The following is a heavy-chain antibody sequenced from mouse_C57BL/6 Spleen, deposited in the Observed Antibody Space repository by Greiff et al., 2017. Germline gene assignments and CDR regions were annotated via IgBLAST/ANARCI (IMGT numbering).Heavy chain of an antibody. CDR3: ARGHYSNYDYFDY. J-gene: IGHJ2*01. V-gene: IGHV1-26*01. Sequence: EVQLQQSGPELVKPGASVKISCKASGYTFTDYYMNWVKQSHGKSLEWIGDINPNNGGTSYNQKFKGKATLTVDKSSSTAYMELRSLTSEDSAVYYCARGHYSNYDYFDYWGQGTTLTVSS. CDR1: GYTFTDYY. CDR2: INPNNGGT. D-gene: IGHD2-5*01.